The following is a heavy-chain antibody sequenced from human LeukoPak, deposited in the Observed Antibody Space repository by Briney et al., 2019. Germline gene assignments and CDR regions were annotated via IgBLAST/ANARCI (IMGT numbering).Heavy chain of an antibody. J-gene: IGHJ4*02. V-gene: IGHV4-59*01. Sequence: SETLSLTCAVYGGSFSSYYWSWIRQPPGKGLEWIGYIYYSGSTNYNPSLKSRVTISVDTSKNQFSLKLSSVTAADTAVYYCARVRIAAAGTGYFDYWGQGTLVTVSS. D-gene: IGHD6-13*01. CDR3: ARVRIAAAGTGYFDY. CDR2: IYYSGST. CDR1: GGSFSSYY.